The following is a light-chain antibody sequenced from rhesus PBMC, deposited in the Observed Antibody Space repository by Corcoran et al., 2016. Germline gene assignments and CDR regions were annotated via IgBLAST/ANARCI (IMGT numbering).Light chain of an antibody. CDR1: QSISSW. V-gene: IGKV1-22*01. Sequence: DIQMTQSPSSLSVSVGDTVTITRRASQSISSWLAWYQQKPGKAPKLRLYKASTLQRGVPSRFSGSGSGTDLTITISSRQSEDFAIYYCQQYSSSPFPFGPETKLDIK. J-gene: IGKJ3*01. CDR3: QQYSSSPFP. CDR2: KAS.